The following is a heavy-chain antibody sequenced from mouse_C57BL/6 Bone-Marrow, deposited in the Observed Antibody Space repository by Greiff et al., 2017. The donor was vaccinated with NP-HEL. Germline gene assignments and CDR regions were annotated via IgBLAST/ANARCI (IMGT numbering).Heavy chain of an antibody. Sequence: QVQLKQPGAELVKPGASVKMSCKASGYTFTSYWITWVKQRPGQGLEWIGDIYPGSGSTNYNEKFKSKATLTVDTSSSTAYMQLSSLTSEDSAVYYCARDLRYPAWFAYWGQGTLVTVSA. D-gene: IGHD1-1*01. V-gene: IGHV1-55*01. CDR3: ARDLRYPAWFAY. J-gene: IGHJ3*01. CDR2: IYPGSGST. CDR1: GYTFTSYW.